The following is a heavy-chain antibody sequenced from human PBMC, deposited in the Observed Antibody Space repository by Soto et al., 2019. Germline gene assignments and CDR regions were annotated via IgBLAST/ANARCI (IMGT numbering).Heavy chain of an antibody. CDR3: ARTRSFTLGFYYDGMDV. Sequence: GESLKISCRGSGYSFASYWIGWVRQMPGKDLEWMGIIYPGDSDTRYSPSFQGQVTISADKSLRTAYLQWTSLKASDTALYYCARTRSFTLGFYYDGMDVWGQGTTVTVSS. CDR1: GYSFASYW. J-gene: IGHJ6*02. CDR2: IYPGDSDT. D-gene: IGHD6-6*01. V-gene: IGHV5-51*01.